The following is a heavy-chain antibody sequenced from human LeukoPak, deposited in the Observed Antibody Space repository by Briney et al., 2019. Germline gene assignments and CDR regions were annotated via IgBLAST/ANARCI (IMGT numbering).Heavy chain of an antibody. CDR1: EFTFFTYS. V-gene: IGHV3-7*03. CDR3: TRPESPHSSGWYGDY. Sequence: PGGSLRLSCAASEFTFFTYSMSWVRQAPGKGLEWVANIKQDGSEKYYVDSVKGRFTISRDNAKNSLYLQMNSLKAEDTAVYYCTRPESPHSSGWYGDYWGQGTLVTVSS. J-gene: IGHJ4*02. D-gene: IGHD6-19*01. CDR2: IKQDGSEK.